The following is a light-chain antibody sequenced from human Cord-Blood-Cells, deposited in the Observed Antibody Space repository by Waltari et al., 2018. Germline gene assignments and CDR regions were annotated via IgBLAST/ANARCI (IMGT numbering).Light chain of an antibody. CDR3: QQYGSSPPYT. Sequence: EIVLTQSPGTLSLSPGARGTLSCRASQSVSSSYLAWYQQKPGQAPRLLLYGAASRATGIPATCSGSGSGTDFTLTISRLEPEDFAVYYCQQYGSSPPYTFGQGTKLEIK. V-gene: IGKV3-20*01. CDR2: GAA. CDR1: QSVSSSY. J-gene: IGKJ2*01.